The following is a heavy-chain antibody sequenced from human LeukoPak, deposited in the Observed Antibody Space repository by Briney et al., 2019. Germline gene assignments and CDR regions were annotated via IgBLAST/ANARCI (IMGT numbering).Heavy chain of an antibody. D-gene: IGHD2-2*01. V-gene: IGHV1-69*13. CDR1: GGTFSSYA. CDR2: IIPIFGTA. CDR3: ARAGGYCSSTSCSFDY. Sequence: ASVKVSCKASGGTFSSYAISWVRQAPGQGLEWMGGIIPIFGTANYAQKFQSRVTITADESTSTAYMELSSLRSEDTAVYYCARAGGYCSSTSCSFDYWGQGTLVTVSS. J-gene: IGHJ4*02.